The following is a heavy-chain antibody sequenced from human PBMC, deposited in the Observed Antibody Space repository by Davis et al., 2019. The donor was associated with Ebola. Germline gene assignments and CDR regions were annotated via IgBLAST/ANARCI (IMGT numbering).Heavy chain of an antibody. V-gene: IGHV1-8*02. J-gene: IGHJ6*02. CDR3: ARDTLRWSYGMDV. D-gene: IGHD3-10*01. CDR1: GGTFSSYA. CDR2: MNPNSGNT. Sequence: ASVKVSCKASGGTFSSYAISWVRQATGQGLEWMGWMNPNSGNTGYAQKFQGRVTMTTDTSTSTAYMELRSLRSDDTAVYYCARDTLRWSYGMDVWGQGTTVTVSS.